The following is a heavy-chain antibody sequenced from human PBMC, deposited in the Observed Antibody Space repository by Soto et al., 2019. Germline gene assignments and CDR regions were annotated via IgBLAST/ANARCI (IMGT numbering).Heavy chain of an antibody. D-gene: IGHD2-2*01. CDR1: GFTFSSYA. V-gene: IGHV3-30-3*01. CDR2: ISYDGSNK. Sequence: EGSLRLSCAASGFTFSSYAMHRVRQAPGKGLEGVAVISYDGSNKYYADAVKGRFTISRDNSKNTLYLKMNSLRAEDTAVYYCAREGRAGYCSSTSCSGFLTTGYGMDVWGQGTTVTSP. J-gene: IGHJ6*02. CDR3: AREGRAGYCSSTSCSGFLTTGYGMDV.